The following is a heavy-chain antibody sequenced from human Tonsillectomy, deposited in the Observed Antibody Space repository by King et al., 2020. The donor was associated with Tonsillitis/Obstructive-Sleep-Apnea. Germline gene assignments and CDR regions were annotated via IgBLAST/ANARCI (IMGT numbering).Heavy chain of an antibody. D-gene: IGHD1-1*01. CDR1: GFSLSTSGVG. CDR2: IYWDDDK. Sequence: TLKESGPTLVKPTQTLTLTCTFSGFSLSTSGVGVGWIRQPPGKALEWLALIYWDDDKRYSPSLKSRLTITKDTSKNQVVLTMTNMDPVDTATHYCTQTNTTPWVDYWGQGTLVTVSS. CDR3: TQTNTTPWVDY. V-gene: IGHV2-5*02. J-gene: IGHJ4*02.